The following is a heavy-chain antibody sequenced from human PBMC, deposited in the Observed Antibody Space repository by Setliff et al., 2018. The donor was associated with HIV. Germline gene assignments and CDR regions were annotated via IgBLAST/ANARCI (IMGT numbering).Heavy chain of an antibody. CDR3: ASHQHNFTGYYYYYDSMAV. D-gene: IGHD3-9*01. CDR2: IYTSGST. Sequence: SETLSLTCTVSGGSISNYYWSWIRQPPGKGLEWIGYIYTSGSTNYNPSLKSRVTISVDTPKNQYSLKLSSVTAADTAVYYCASHQHNFTGYYYYYDSMAVWGRGTMVTVS. CDR1: GGSISNYY. V-gene: IGHV4-4*09. J-gene: IGHJ6*03.